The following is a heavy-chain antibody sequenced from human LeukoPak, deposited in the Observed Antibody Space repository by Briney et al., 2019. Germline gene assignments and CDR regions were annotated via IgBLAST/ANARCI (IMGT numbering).Heavy chain of an antibody. J-gene: IGHJ3*02. CDR2: IYTSGST. CDR3: ARGPGSRSSEAFDI. D-gene: IGHD6-6*01. V-gene: IGHV4-61*02. Sequence: SETLTLTCTVSGGSISSGNYYWSWIRQPAGKGLEWIGRIYTSGSTNYNPSLKSRVTILVDTSKNQFSLKLSSVTAADTAVYFCARGPGSRSSEAFDIWGQGAMVTVSS. CDR1: GGSISSGNYY.